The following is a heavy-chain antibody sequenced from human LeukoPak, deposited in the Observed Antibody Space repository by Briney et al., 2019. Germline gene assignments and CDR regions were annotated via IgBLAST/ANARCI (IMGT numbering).Heavy chain of an antibody. D-gene: IGHD6-19*01. CDR3: ARGAYSSGWAYFDH. CDR2: ISFSVNTK. V-gene: IGHV3-48*04. CDR1: GFTFSRYS. Sequence: GGSLRLSCAASGFTFSRYSVNWVRQAPGKGLEWVSYISFSVNTKYYGDSVKGRFTISRDNAKNSLYLHMDSLRAEDTAVYYCARGAYSSGWAYFDHWGQGTLVTVSS. J-gene: IGHJ4*02.